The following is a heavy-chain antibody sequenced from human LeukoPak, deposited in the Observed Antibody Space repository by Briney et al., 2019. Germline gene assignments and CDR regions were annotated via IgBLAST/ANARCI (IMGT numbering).Heavy chain of an antibody. V-gene: IGHV3-21*01. CDR2: ISSSSYI. Sequence: GGSLRLSCAASGFTFSSYSMNWVRQAPGKGLEWVSSISSSSYIYYADSVKGRFTISRDNAKNSLYLQMNSLRAEDTAVYYCAKREYVWGSYRYTGGDYWGQGTLVTVSS. CDR3: AKREYVWGSYRYTGGDY. J-gene: IGHJ4*02. D-gene: IGHD3-16*02. CDR1: GFTFSSYS.